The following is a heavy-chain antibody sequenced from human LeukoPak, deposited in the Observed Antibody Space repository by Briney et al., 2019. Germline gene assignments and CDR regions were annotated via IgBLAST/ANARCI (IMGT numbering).Heavy chain of an antibody. D-gene: IGHD3-3*01. CDR1: GDSISRYY. J-gene: IGHJ3*02. Sequence: SETLSLTCTVSGDSISRYYWNWIRQPAGKGLEWIGRFYTSGSTNYNSSLKSRVTISVDKSKNHFSLKLSSVTAADTAVYYCARDRGPYDFWSAYSPEVRRASDIWGQGILVTVSS. CDR2: FYTSGST. V-gene: IGHV4-4*07. CDR3: ARDRGPYDFWSAYSPEVRRASDI.